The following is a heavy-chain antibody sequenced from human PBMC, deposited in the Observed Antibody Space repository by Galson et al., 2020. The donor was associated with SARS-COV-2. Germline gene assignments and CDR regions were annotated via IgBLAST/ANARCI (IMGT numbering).Heavy chain of an antibody. J-gene: IGHJ6*02. Sequence: GESLKISCAASGFTFSSYGMHWARQAPGKGLEWVAVIWYDGSNKYYADSVKGRFTISRDNSKNTLYLQMNSLRAEDRAVYYCAGEITMLYGMDVWGQGTTVTVSS. CDR1: GFTFSSYG. CDR3: AGEITMLYGMDV. CDR2: IWYDGSNK. V-gene: IGHV3-33*01. D-gene: IGHD3-10*02.